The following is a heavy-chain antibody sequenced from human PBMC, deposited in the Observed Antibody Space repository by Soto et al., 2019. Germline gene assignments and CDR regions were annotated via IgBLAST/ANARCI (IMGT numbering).Heavy chain of an antibody. D-gene: IGHD5-18*01. CDR2: INPSGGST. CDR1: GYTFISYY. J-gene: IGHJ4*02. V-gene: IGHV1-46*01. Sequence: ASVKVSCKASGYTFISYYMDWVRQAPGQGLEWMGIINPSGGSTSYAQKFQGRVTMTRDISISTAYMELSSLRLDDTAVYYCARGFLGYSYGPDRGQGTLVTVSS. CDR3: ARGFLGYSYGPD.